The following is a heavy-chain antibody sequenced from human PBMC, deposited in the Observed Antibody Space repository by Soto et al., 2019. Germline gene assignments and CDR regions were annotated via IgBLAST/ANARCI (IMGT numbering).Heavy chain of an antibody. V-gene: IGHV4-59*01. CDR3: ASLYSGYGPFDY. J-gene: IGHJ4*02. CDR2: IYYSGST. Sequence: PSETLSLTCTVSGGSISSYYWSWVRQPPGKGLEWIGYIYYSGSTNYNPSLKSRVTISVDTSKSQFSLKLSSVTAADTAVYYCASLYSGYGPFDYWGQGTLVTVSS. CDR1: GGSISSYY. D-gene: IGHD5-12*01.